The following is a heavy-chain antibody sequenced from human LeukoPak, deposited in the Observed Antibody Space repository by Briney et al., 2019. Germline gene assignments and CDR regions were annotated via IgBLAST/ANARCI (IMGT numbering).Heavy chain of an antibody. D-gene: IGHD1-20*01. V-gene: IGHV1-46*01. CDR1: GYTFTTYY. Sequence: ASVKVSCKASGYTFTTYYMHWVRQAPGQGLEWTGLINPNGGGTGYAQKFQGRVTMTRDTSTSTIYMELSSLKSEDTAVYYCARDMTGKRRYFDYWGQGTLVTVSS. CDR2: INPNGGGT. CDR3: ARDMTGKRRYFDY. J-gene: IGHJ4*02.